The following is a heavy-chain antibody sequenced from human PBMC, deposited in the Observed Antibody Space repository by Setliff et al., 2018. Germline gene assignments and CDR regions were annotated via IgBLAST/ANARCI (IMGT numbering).Heavy chain of an antibody. J-gene: IGHJ4*02. V-gene: IGHV1-2*02. Sequence: ASVKVSCKASGYTFTGYYMHWVRQAPGQGLEWMGWINPNSGGTNYAQKFQGRVTMTRDSSINTAYMELSRLRSDDTAVYYCASRGERSGWYGFAYWGQGTLVTVSS. CDR3: ASRGERSGWYGFAY. CDR1: GYTFTGYY. CDR2: INPNSGGT. D-gene: IGHD6-19*01.